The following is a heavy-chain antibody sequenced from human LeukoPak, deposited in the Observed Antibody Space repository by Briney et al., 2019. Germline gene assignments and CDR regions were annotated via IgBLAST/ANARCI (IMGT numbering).Heavy chain of an antibody. CDR1: GGSISSYY. D-gene: IGHD6-19*01. CDR3: AGGIAVAGTRPLNWFDP. J-gene: IGHJ5*02. CDR2: IYYSGST. V-gene: IGHV4-59*01. Sequence: SETLSLTCTVSGGSISSYYWSWIRQPPGKGLEWIGYIYYSGSTNYNPSLKSRVTISVDTSKNQFSLKLSSVTAADTAVYYCAGGIAVAGTRPLNWFDPWGQGTLVTVSS.